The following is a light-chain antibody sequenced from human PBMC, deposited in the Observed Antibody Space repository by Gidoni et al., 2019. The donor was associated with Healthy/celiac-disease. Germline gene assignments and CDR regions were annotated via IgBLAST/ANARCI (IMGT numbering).Light chain of an antibody. CDR3: QQRSNWLT. Sequence: EIVLTQSPATLSLSPGERATLSCRASQGVSSYLAWYQQKPGQAPRLLIYDASNRATGIPARFSGSGPGTDFTLTISSLEPEDFAVYYCQQRSNWLTFGGXTKVEIK. V-gene: IGKV3D-11*01. CDR1: QGVSSY. CDR2: DAS. J-gene: IGKJ4*01.